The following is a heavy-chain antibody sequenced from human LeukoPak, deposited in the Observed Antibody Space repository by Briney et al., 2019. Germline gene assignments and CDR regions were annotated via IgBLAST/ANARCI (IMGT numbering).Heavy chain of an antibody. V-gene: IGHV3-49*04. CDR1: AFTFGDYA. D-gene: IGHD3-16*01. CDR2: IRSKAYGGTT. CDR3: TRAFVRSPDY. Sequence: RSLRPSCTASAFTFGDYAMSCVRQAPGKGLEWVGFIRSKAYGGTTEYAASVKGRFTISRDDSKSIAYLQMNSLKTEDTAVYYCTRAFVRSPDYWGQGTLVTVSS. J-gene: IGHJ4*02.